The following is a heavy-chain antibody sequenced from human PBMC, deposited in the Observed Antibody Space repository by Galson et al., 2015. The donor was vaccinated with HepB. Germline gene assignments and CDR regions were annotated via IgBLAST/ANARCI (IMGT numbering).Heavy chain of an antibody. D-gene: IGHD4-17*01. CDR1: GFTFSDYY. CDR2: ISSSSSYT. J-gene: IGHJ3*02. V-gene: IGHV3-11*06. CDR3: ARSTGAGGDYGDYYEVDAFDI. Sequence: SLRLSCAASGFTFSDYYMSWIRQAPGKGLEWVSYISSSSSYTNYADSVKGRFTISRDNAKNSLYLQMNSLRAEDTAVYYCARSTGAGGDYGDYYEVDAFDIWGQGTMVTVSS.